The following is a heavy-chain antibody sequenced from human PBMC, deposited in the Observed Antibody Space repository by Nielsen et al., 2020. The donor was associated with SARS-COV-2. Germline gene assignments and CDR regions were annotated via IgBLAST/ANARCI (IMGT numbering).Heavy chain of an antibody. Sequence: GESLKISCAASGFTSSSYGMHWVRQAPGKGLEWVAVIWYDGSNKYYADSVKGRFTISRDNSKNTLYLQMNSLRAEDTAVYYCARDSSSSWSYYYYYYMDVWGKGTTVTVSS. CDR2: IWYDGSNK. CDR1: GFTSSSYG. J-gene: IGHJ6*03. CDR3: ARDSSSSWSYYYYYYMDV. D-gene: IGHD6-13*01. V-gene: IGHV3-33*01.